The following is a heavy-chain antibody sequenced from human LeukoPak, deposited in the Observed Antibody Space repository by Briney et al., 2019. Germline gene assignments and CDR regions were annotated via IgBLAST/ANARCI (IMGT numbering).Heavy chain of an antibody. CDR2: ISYDGSNK. CDR1: GFTFSSYA. CDR3: AREKGGYYYGSGSYYNMRAFDI. Sequence: GGSLRLSCAASGFTFSSYAMHWVRQAPGKGLEWVAVISYDGSNKYYADSVKGRFTISRDNSKSTLYLQMNSLRAEDTAVYYCAREKGGYYYGSGSYYNMRAFDIWGQGTMVTVSS. V-gene: IGHV3-30*04. D-gene: IGHD3-10*01. J-gene: IGHJ3*02.